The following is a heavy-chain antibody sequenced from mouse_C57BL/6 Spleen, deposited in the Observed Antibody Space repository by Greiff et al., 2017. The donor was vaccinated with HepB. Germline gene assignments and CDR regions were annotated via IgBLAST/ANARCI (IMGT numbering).Heavy chain of an antibody. J-gene: IGHJ4*01. V-gene: IGHV1-7*01. CDR1: GYTFTSYW. CDR2: INPSSGYT. D-gene: IGHD2-4*01. CDR3: ARSMVYDYENYAMYY. Sequence: VQLQQSGAELAKPGASVKLSCKASGYTFTSYWMHWVKQRPGQGLEWIGYINPSSGYTKYNQKFKDKAKLTADKASSTADMQLSSLTYGDSAVYYCARSMVYDYENYAMYYWGQGTSVTVSP.